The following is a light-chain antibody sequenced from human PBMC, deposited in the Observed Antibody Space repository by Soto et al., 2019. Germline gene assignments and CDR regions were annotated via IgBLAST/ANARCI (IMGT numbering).Light chain of an antibody. CDR1: QGISSY. Sequence: AIRMTQSPSSLSASTGDRVTITCRASQGISSYLAWYQQKPGKAPKLLIYAASTLQSGVPSRFSGSGSGTEFTLTISCLQSEDFSTYYCHQYYSYPQTFGQGTKVEIK. CDR3: HQYYSYPQT. CDR2: AAS. J-gene: IGKJ1*01. V-gene: IGKV1-8*01.